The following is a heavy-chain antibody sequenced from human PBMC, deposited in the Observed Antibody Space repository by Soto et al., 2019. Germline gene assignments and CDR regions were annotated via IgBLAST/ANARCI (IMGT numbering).Heavy chain of an antibody. Sequence: QVQLQESGPGLVQPSQTLSLACTVSGDSISSGGYYWSWIRQHPGKGLEWIGYIYYSGSTFYNPSLKSRATISVDTSKNQFSLKLSSLTAADTAVYYCARGLSVTLFDFWGQGTLVTVSS. V-gene: IGHV4-31*03. J-gene: IGHJ4*02. CDR1: GDSISSGGYY. CDR3: ARGLSVTLFDF. D-gene: IGHD4-17*01. CDR2: IYYSGST.